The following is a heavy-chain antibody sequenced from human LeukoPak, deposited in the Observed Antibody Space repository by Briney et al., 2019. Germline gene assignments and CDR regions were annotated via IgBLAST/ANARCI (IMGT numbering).Heavy chain of an antibody. CDR2: TYYRSKWYN. J-gene: IGHJ4*02. V-gene: IGHV6-1*01. CDR1: GDIVSSNSAA. D-gene: IGHD3-9*01. Sequence: SQTLSLTCAISGDIVSSNSAAWNWIRQSPPRGPEWLGRTYYRSKWYNDYAVSVKSRITINQDTSKHQWSLKLSSVTAADTAVYYCARHPDYDILTGYFDYWGQGTLVTVSS. CDR3: ARHPDYDILTGYFDY.